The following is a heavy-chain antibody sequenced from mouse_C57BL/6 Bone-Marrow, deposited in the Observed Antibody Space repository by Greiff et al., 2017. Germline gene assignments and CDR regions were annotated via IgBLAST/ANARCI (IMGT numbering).Heavy chain of an antibody. Sequence: EVQLQQSGPELVKPGASVKIPCKASGYTFTDYNMDWVKQSHGKSLEWIGDINPNNGGTIYNQKFKGKATLTVDKSSSTAYMELRSLTSEDTAVYYCARADYYGSSWYFDVWGTGTTVTGSS. CDR3: ARADYYGSSWYFDV. CDR2: INPNNGGT. V-gene: IGHV1-18*01. CDR1: GYTFTDYN. J-gene: IGHJ1*03. D-gene: IGHD1-1*01.